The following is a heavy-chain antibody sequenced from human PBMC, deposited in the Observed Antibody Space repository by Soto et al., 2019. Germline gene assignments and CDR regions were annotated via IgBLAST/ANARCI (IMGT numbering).Heavy chain of an antibody. Sequence: SETLSLTCAVSGGSISSGGYSWSWIRQPPGKGLEWIGYIYHSGNTYYNPSLKSRVTISLDTSKNQISLRLTSVTDADAAVYYCARSSIEPRVFMYPFDFWGQGTRVTVSS. CDR1: GGSISSGGYS. CDR2: IYHSGNT. CDR3: ARSSIEPRVFMYPFDF. J-gene: IGHJ4*02. V-gene: IGHV4-30-2*01. D-gene: IGHD6-6*01.